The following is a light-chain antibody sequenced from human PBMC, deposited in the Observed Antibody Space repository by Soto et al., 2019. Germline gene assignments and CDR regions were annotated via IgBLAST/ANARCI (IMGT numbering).Light chain of an antibody. V-gene: IGKV3-15*01. Sequence: ARPYLSLEVEGTPSCRASQSVSSKLAWYQQKPGQAPRLLIYGASTRATGIPARFSGSLSGTEFTLTISSLQSEDFAVYCCPHYVYWPLTLCQGRNVDI. CDR2: GAS. CDR3: PHYVYWPLT. J-gene: IGKJ1*01. CDR1: QSVSSK.